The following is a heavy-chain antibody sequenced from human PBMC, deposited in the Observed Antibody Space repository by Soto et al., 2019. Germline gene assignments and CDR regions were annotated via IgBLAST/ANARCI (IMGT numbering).Heavy chain of an antibody. D-gene: IGHD3-3*01. J-gene: IGHJ6*02. V-gene: IGHV3-30*18. CDR1: GFTFSSYG. Sequence: QVQLVESGGGVVQPGRSLRLSCAASGFTFSSYGMHWVRQAPGKGLEWVAGISYDGSNKYYADSVKGRFTISRDNSKNKLYLQMKSLRVDDTDVYYCANPRYDFWSDYYTSYYYGMDVWGQGTTVTVSS. CDR2: ISYDGSNK. CDR3: ANPRYDFWSDYYTSYYYGMDV.